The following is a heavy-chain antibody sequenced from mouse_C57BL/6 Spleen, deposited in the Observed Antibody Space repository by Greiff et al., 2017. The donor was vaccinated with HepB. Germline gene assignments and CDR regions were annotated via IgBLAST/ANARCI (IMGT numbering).Heavy chain of an antibody. V-gene: IGHV1-18*01. CDR3: ARKGAYYYGSSWFAY. Sequence: EVQLQQSGPELVKPGASVKIPCKASGYTFTDYNMDWVKQSHGKSLEWIGDINPNNGGTIYNQKFKGKATLTVDKSSSTAYMELRSLTSEDTAVYYCARKGAYYYGSSWFAYWGQGTLVTVSA. CDR1: GYTFTDYN. D-gene: IGHD1-1*01. J-gene: IGHJ3*01. CDR2: INPNNGGT.